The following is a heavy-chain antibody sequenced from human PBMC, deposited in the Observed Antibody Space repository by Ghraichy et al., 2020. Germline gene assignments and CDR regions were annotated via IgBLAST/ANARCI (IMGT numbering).Heavy chain of an antibody. J-gene: IGHJ4*02. CDR3: ASRTIFGVVITPWAY. V-gene: IGHV4-34*01. Sequence: SETLSLTCAVYGGSFSGYYWSWIRQPPGKGLEWIGEINHSGSTNYNPSLKSRVTISVDTSKNQFSLKLSSVTAADTAVYYCASRTIFGVVITPWAYWGQETLVTVSS. CDR1: GGSFSGYY. CDR2: INHSGST. D-gene: IGHD3-3*01.